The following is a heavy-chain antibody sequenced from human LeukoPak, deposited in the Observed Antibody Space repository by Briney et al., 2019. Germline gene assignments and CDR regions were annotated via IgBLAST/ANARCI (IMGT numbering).Heavy chain of an antibody. J-gene: IGHJ6*04. V-gene: IGHV3-23*01. CDR2: ISGSGGST. CDR1: GFTFSSYA. CDR3: ARDPNIVATIHYYYYGMDV. Sequence: PGGSLRLSCAASGFTFSSYAMSWVRQAPGKGLEWVSAISGSGGSTYYADSVKGRFTVSRDNAKSSLYLQMNSLRAEDTAVYYCARDPNIVATIHYYYYGMDVWGKGTTVTVSS. D-gene: IGHD5-12*01.